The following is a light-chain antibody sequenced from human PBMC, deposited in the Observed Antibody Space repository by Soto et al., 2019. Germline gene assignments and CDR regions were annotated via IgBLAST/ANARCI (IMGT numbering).Light chain of an antibody. Sequence: QSVLTQPPSASGTPGQRVTISCSGSSSNIGSNTVNWYQQLPGTAPKLLIYRNNQRPSGVPDRFSGSKSGTSASLAISGLQYEDEADYYCAAWDDSLNGVLFGGGTKLTVL. J-gene: IGLJ2*01. CDR3: AAWDDSLNGVL. CDR1: SSNIGSNT. V-gene: IGLV1-44*01. CDR2: RNN.